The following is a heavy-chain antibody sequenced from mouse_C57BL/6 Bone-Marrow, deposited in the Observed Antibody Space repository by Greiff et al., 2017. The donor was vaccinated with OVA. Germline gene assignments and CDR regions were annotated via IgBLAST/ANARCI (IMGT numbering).Heavy chain of an antibody. CDR3: ARFNYYGSSFWFAY. Sequence: VQLQQPGAELVRPGSSVKLSCKASGYTFTSYWMHWVKQRPIQGLEWIGNIDPSDSETHYNQKFKDKATLTVDKSSSTAYMQLSSLTSEDSAVYYCARFNYYGSSFWFAYWGQGTLVTVSA. J-gene: IGHJ3*01. V-gene: IGHV1-52*01. D-gene: IGHD1-1*01. CDR2: IDPSDSET. CDR1: GYTFTSYW.